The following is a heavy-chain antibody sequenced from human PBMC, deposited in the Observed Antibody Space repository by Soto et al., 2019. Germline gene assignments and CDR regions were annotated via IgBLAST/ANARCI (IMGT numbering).Heavy chain of an antibody. J-gene: IGHJ4*02. Sequence: SETLSLTCTVSGDSISSYYWSWIRQPAGKGMEWIGRIHTTENTNYNPSLRSRVTMSVDTSNNQFSLKLTSLTAADTAVYYCARALTSAAGLYFDYWGQGTLVTVSS. CDR3: ARALTSAAGLYFDY. D-gene: IGHD6-13*01. CDR2: IHTTENT. CDR1: GDSISSYY. V-gene: IGHV4-4*07.